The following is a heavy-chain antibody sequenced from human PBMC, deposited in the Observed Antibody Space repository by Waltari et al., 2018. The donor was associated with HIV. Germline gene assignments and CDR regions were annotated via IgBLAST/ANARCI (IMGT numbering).Heavy chain of an antibody. J-gene: IGHJ4*02. CDR2: ISYDGSNK. V-gene: IGHV3-30-3*01. CDR1: GFTFSSYA. D-gene: IGHD3-22*01. CDR3: ARDPYYYDSSGYLCYFDY. Sequence: QVQLVESGGGVVQPGRSLRLSCAASGFTFSSYAMHWVRQAPGKGLGGVAVISYDGSNKYYADSVKGRFTISRDNSKNTLYLQMNSLRAEDTAVYYCARDPYYYDSSGYLCYFDYWGQGTLVTVSS.